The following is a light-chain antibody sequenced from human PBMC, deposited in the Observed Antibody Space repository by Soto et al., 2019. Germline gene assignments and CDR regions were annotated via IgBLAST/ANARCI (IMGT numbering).Light chain of an antibody. CDR3: QQYSNSPLT. CDR1: QRVSRKY. CDR2: AAS. V-gene: IGKV3-20*01. J-gene: IGKJ4*01. Sequence: EIVLTQSPGTLSLSPGDRATLSCRASQRVSRKYLAWYQQKVVQPPRLLIYAASSRAACIPDRFSGSGSGTDFTLTITRLETEDFAVDHCQQYSNSPLTFGGGTHVEV.